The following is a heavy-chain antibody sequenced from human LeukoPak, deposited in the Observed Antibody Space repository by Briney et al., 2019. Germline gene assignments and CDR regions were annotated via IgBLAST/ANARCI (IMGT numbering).Heavy chain of an antibody. CDR2: ISQNGNEN. D-gene: IGHD2-15*01. CDR3: AKDQGYYWGGRWCSRFDP. J-gene: IGHJ5*02. Sequence: GGSLRLSCAASGFTFNAHYMNWVRQAPGKGLEWVASISQNGNENNYVDSVKGRFTISSENAENSLSLQMNSLRAEDTAVYFCAKDQGYYWGGRWCSRFDPWRQGTLVTVSS. V-gene: IGHV3-7*01. CDR1: GFTFNAHY.